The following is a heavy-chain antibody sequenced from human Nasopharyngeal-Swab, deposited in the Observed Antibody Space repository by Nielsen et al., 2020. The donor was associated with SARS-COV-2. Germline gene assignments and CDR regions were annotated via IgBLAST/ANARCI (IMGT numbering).Heavy chain of an antibody. Sequence: SVKVSCKASGGTFSSYAISWVRQAPGQGLEWMGGIIPILGTANYAQKFQGRVTITADKSTSTAYMELSSLRSEDTAVYYCARALWVGYDILTGYYGGAYYYYYMDVWGKGTTVTVSS. CDR3: ARALWVGYDILTGYYGGAYYYYYMDV. V-gene: IGHV1-69*10. CDR2: IIPILGTA. CDR1: GGTFSSYA. J-gene: IGHJ6*03. D-gene: IGHD3-9*01.